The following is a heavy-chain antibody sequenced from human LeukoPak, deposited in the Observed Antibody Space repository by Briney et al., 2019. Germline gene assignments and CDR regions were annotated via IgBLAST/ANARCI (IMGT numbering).Heavy chain of an antibody. D-gene: IGHD3-10*01. V-gene: IGHV3-7*04. CDR1: GFTFSSNW. J-gene: IGHJ4*02. CDR3: ARDYN. Sequence: GGSLRLSCAASGFTFSSNWMSWVRQVPGRGLEWVANIKPDGSEKYYVDSVKGRFTVSRGNAKNSLDLQMNSLRAEDTAVYYCARDYNWGQGTLVTVSS. CDR2: IKPDGSEK.